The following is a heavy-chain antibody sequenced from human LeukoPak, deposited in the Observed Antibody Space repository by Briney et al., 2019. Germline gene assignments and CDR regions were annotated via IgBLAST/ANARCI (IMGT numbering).Heavy chain of an antibody. Sequence: GGSLRLTCAASGFTFSSYGMHWVRQAPGKGLEWVAVISYDGSNKYYADSVKGRFTISRDNSKNTLYLQMNSLRAEDTAVYYCAKDLGNLDFDYWGQGTLVTASS. CDR3: AKDLGNLDFDY. J-gene: IGHJ4*02. CDR2: ISYDGSNK. V-gene: IGHV3-30*18. CDR1: GFTFSSYG.